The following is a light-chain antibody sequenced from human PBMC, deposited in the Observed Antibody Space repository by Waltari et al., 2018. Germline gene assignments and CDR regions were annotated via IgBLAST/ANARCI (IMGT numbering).Light chain of an antibody. CDR2: EVT. J-gene: IGLJ1*01. CDR3: CSYGTGSTYV. Sequence: QSALTQPASVSGSPGQSITLSCTGTSSDIGGYNRVSWYQQYPGRAPKLIIYEVTKRPSGVSNRFSGSKSGSTAPLTISGVQAEDEADYYCCSYGTGSTYVFGTGTKVTVL. CDR1: SSDIGGYNR. V-gene: IGLV2-23*02.